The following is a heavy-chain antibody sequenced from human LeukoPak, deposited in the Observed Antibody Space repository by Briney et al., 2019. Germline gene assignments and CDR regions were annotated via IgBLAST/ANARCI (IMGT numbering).Heavy chain of an antibody. Sequence: GGSLRLSCTASGFTFSEYYMSWIRQAPGKGLEWVSYISSSSSYTNYADSVKGRFTISRDNAKNSLYLQMNSLRAEDTAVYYCARDLYSSGLLNWCYPCGQGTLVTVSS. J-gene: IGHJ5*02. CDR1: GFTFSEYY. D-gene: IGHD6-25*01. V-gene: IGHV3-11*05. CDR2: ISSSSSYT. CDR3: ARDLYSSGLLNWCYP.